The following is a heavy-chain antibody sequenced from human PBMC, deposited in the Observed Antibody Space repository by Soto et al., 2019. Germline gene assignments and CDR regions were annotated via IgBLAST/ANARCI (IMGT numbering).Heavy chain of an antibody. CDR1: GFTFSSYW. CDR2: IKQDGSEK. V-gene: IGHV3-7*01. Sequence: EVQLVESGGGLVQPGGSLRLSCAASGFTFSSYWMSWVRQAPGKGLEWVANIKQDGSEKYYVDSVKGRFTISRDNAKNSLYLQMNSLRAEDTAVYYCARDFGSSGWYRIFYYYYMDVWGKGTTVTVSS. D-gene: IGHD6-19*01. CDR3: ARDFGSSGWYRIFYYYYMDV. J-gene: IGHJ6*03.